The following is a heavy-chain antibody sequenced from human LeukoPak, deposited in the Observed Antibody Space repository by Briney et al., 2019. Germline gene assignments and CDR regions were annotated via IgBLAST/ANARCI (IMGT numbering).Heavy chain of an antibody. CDR1: GGTFSSYA. Sequence: GASVKVSCKASGGTFSSYAISWVRQAPGQGLEWMEGIIPIFGTANYAQKFQGRVTITADKSTSTAYMELSSLRSEDTAVYYCAPNFFLQGYYDLNWGQGTLVTVSS. CDR2: IIPIFGTA. D-gene: IGHD3-22*01. CDR3: APNFFLQGYYDLN. J-gene: IGHJ4*02. V-gene: IGHV1-69*06.